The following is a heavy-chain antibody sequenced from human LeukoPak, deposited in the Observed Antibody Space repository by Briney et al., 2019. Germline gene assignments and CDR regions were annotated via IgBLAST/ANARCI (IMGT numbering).Heavy chain of an antibody. J-gene: IGHJ4*02. CDR3: ARDTGTSWAFDY. Sequence: PGGSLRLSCAASGFTFSHYGMHWVRQAPGKGLEWVAVIWYDGSNQYYADSVKGRFTISRDNSKNTVYLQMISLRVEDTAVYYCARDTGTSWAFDYWGQGTLVTVSS. CDR1: GFTFSHYG. CDR2: IWYDGSNQ. V-gene: IGHV3-33*01. D-gene: IGHD6-13*01.